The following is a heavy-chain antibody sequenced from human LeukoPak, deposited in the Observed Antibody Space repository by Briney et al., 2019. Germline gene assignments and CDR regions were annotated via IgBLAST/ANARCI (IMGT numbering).Heavy chain of an antibody. D-gene: IGHD3-22*01. Sequence: EASVTVSCTASGGTFSSYAISWVRQAPGQGLEWMGIINPSGGSTSYAQKFQGRVTMTRDTSTSTVYMELSSLRSEDTAVYYCARGSYYDSSALFDPWGQGTLVTVSS. CDR2: INPSGGST. CDR1: GGTFSSYA. J-gene: IGHJ5*02. V-gene: IGHV1-46*01. CDR3: ARGSYYDSSALFDP.